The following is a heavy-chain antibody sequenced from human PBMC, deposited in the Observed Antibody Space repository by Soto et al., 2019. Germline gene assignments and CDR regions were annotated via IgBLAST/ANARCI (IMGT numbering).Heavy chain of an antibody. CDR2: INPNGGGA. Sequence: QVQLVQSGAEVREPGASVKRSCKASGYTFTLYYMHWVLQAPGQGLERMGIINPNGGGATYAQNFQGRGSMSRDTSTITVYMELNSLRFDDTAVYYCARPRDLYYGIDVWGRGTTVIV. CDR3: ARPRDLYYGIDV. CDR1: GYTFTLYY. V-gene: IGHV1-46*01. J-gene: IGHJ6*02.